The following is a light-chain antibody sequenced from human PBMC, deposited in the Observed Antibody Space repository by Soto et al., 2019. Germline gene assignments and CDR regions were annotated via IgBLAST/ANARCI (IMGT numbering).Light chain of an antibody. J-gene: IGKJ1*01. Sequence: EIVLTQSPGTLSLSPGDRATLSCSASQTVSSNFLAWYQQRPAQAPRLLIHGASTRATGIPDRFSGSVSGTDFTLTISGLEPEDFAVYYCQQYGSSPATFGQGTKVEIK. CDR3: QQYGSSPAT. CDR2: GAS. CDR1: QTVSSNF. V-gene: IGKV3-20*01.